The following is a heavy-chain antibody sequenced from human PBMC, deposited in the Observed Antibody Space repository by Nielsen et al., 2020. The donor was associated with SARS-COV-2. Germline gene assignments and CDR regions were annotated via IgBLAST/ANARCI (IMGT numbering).Heavy chain of an antibody. Sequence: GESLKISCAASGFTFNKGWMSWARQAPGKGLEWVAVISSDGNKKNYADSVKGRFTISRDNSKSTLYLQMNSLRPDDTAVYFCARDRLWVGEVSWGQGTLVTVSS. CDR2: ISSDGNKK. J-gene: IGHJ5*02. CDR1: GFTFNKGW. CDR3: ARDRLWVGEVS. V-gene: IGHV3-30-3*01. D-gene: IGHD3-10*01.